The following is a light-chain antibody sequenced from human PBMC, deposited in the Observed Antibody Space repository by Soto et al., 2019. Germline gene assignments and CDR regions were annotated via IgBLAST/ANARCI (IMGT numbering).Light chain of an antibody. V-gene: IGLV2-14*01. Sequence: QSALTQPASLSGSPGQSITISCTGTGRDLGDYYYVSWYQQRPGKAPRLLIYEVTNRPSGISDRFSGSKSGSTASLTISGLQAEDEADYYCCSHAGGSSWVFGGGTKLTVL. CDR2: EVT. CDR3: CSHAGGSSWV. J-gene: IGLJ3*02. CDR1: GRDLGDYYY.